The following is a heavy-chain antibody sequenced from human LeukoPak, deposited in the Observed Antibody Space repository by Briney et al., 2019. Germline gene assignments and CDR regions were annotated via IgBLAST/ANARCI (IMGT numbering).Heavy chain of an antibody. D-gene: IGHD6-6*01. Sequence: GGSLRLSCAASGFTFSSYWMSWVRQAPGKGLEWVANIKQDGSEKYYVDSVKGRFTISRDNAKNSLSLQMNSLRAEDTAVYYCARSPFEYSRSSLFDYWGQGTLVTVSS. V-gene: IGHV3-7*01. CDR3: ARSPFEYSRSSLFDY. CDR1: GFTFSSYW. CDR2: IKQDGSEK. J-gene: IGHJ4*02.